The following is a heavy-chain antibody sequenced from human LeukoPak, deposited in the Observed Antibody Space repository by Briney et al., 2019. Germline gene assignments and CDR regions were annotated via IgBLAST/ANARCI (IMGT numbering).Heavy chain of an antibody. CDR1: GGSISSYY. D-gene: IGHD6-19*01. CDR3: ARQGLNGYSSGWYGDYYYGMDV. J-gene: IGHJ6*02. Sequence: SETLSLTCTVSGGSISSYYWSWIRQPPGKGLEWIGYIYYSGSTNYNPSLKSRVTISVDTSKNQFSLKLSSVTAADTAVYYCARQGLNGYSSGWYGDYYYGMDVWGQGTRSPSP. CDR2: IYYSGST. V-gene: IGHV4-59*08.